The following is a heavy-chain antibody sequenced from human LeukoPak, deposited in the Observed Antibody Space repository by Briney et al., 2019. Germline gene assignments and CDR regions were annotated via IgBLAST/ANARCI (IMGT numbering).Heavy chain of an antibody. CDR2: ISGNSDSP. D-gene: IGHD4-4*01. CDR3: AKDRQEDSNYIFDP. V-gene: IGHV3-23*01. Sequence: GGSLRLSCVASGFTFSSYAMSWVRQAPGKGLEWVSAISGNSDSPYYADSVKGRFTISRDNSKSTLYLQMNSLRAEDTAVYYCAKDRQEDSNYIFDPWGQGTLVTVSS. CDR1: GFTFSSYA. J-gene: IGHJ5*02.